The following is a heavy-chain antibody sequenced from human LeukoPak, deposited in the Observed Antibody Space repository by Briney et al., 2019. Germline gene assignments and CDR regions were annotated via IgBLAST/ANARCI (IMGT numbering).Heavy chain of an antibody. CDR1: GFTFDDYG. V-gene: IGHV3-20*04. D-gene: IGHD3-3*01. CDR2: INWNGGST. J-gene: IGHJ4*02. Sequence: GGSLRLSCAASGFTFDDYGMSWVRQAPGKGLEWVSGINWNGGSTGYADSVKGRFTISRDNAKNSLYLQMNSLRAEDTALYYCARLDFYDFWSGIDYWGQGTLVTVSS. CDR3: ARLDFYDFWSGIDY.